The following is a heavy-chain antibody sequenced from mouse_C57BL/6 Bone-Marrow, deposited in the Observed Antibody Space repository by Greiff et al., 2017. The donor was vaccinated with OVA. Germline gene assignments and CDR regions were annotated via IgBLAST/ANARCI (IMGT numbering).Heavy chain of an antibody. CDR3: ARHEKGPLNGYYFDY. V-gene: IGHV1-62-2*01. D-gene: IGHD3-3*01. CDR1: GYTFTEYT. CDR2: FYPGSGSI. J-gene: IGHJ2*01. Sequence: VHLVESGAELVKPGASVKLSCKASGYTFTEYTIHWVKQRSGQGLEWIGWFYPGSGSIKYNEKFKDKATLTADKSSSTVYMELSRLTSEDSAVYFCARHEKGPLNGYYFDYWGQGTTLTVSS.